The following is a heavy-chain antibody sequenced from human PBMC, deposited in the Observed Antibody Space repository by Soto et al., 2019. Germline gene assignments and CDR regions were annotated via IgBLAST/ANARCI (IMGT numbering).Heavy chain of an antibody. Sequence: GGSLRLSCAASGFTFSGSAMHWVRQASGKGLEWVGRIRSKANSYATAYAASVKGRFTISRDNSKNTLYLQMNSLRAEDTAVYYCARDAAEAVVPRYNYYYYMDVWGKGTTVTVSS. CDR3: ARDAAEAVVPRYNYYYYMDV. CDR2: IRSKANSYAT. V-gene: IGHV3-73*01. J-gene: IGHJ6*03. CDR1: GFTFSGSA. D-gene: IGHD2-2*01.